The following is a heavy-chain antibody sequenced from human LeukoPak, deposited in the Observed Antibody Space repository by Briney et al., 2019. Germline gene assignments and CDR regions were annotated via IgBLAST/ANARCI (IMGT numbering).Heavy chain of an antibody. J-gene: IGHJ6*03. CDR3: AKGGLPAANYYYYMDV. D-gene: IGHD2-2*01. CDR1: GFIFSDYS. Sequence: TGGSLRLSCAASGFIFSDYSMNWVRQAPGKGLEWVSGISASGGRADYADSVKGRCTISRDNSKSTLYLQMNSLTAEDTAVYYCAKGGLPAANYYYYMDVWGKGATVTVSS. V-gene: IGHV3-23*01. CDR2: ISASGGRA.